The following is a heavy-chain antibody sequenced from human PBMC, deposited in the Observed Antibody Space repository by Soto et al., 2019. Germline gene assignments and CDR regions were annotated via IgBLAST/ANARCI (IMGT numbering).Heavy chain of an antibody. J-gene: IGHJ4*02. V-gene: IGHV1-69*13. Sequence: ASVKVSCKASGYTFTIYDINWGRQATGQGLEWMGRITPIFGTANYAQKFQGRVTITADESTSTAYMELSSLRSEDTAVYYCARDQGVLWFGESPFDYWGQGTLVTVSS. D-gene: IGHD3-10*01. CDR1: GYTFTIYD. CDR2: ITPIFGTA. CDR3: ARDQGVLWFGESPFDY.